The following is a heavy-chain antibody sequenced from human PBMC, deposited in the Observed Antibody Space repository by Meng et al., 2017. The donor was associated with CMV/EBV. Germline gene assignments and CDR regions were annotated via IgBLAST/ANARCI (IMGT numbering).Heavy chain of an antibody. V-gene: IGHV3-7*01. CDR2: IKQDGSEK. Sequence: LSLTGAASGFPFSSYWMSWVRQAPGKGLEWVANIKQDGSEKYYVDSVKGRFTISRDNAKNSLYLQMNSLRAEDTAVYYCARDTKTYYDFWSGPSGYGMDVWGQGTTVTVSS. CDR3: ARDTKTYYDFWSGPSGYGMDV. CDR1: GFPFSSYW. J-gene: IGHJ6*02. D-gene: IGHD3-3*01.